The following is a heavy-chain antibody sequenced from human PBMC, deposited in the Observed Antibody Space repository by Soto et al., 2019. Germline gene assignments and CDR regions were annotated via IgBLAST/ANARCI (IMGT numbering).Heavy chain of an antibody. CDR2: ISAYNGNT. CDR3: ARDEPPYYYGSGSYKVGLDP. D-gene: IGHD3-10*01. CDR1: GYTFTSYG. V-gene: IGHV1-18*01. Sequence: GASVKVSCKASGYTFTSYGISWVRQAPGQGLEWMGWISAYNGNTNYAQKLQGRVTMTTDTSTSTAYMELRSLRSDDTAVYYCARDEPPYYYGSGSYKVGLDPWGQGTLVTVSS. J-gene: IGHJ5*02.